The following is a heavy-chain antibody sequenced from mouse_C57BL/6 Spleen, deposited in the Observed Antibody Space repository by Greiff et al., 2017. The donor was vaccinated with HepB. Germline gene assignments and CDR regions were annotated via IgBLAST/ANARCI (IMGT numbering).Heavy chain of an antibody. D-gene: IGHD2-5*01. CDR2: IDPSDSYT. J-gene: IGHJ4*01. V-gene: IGHV1-50*01. CDR1: GYTFTSYW. Sequence: QVQLQQPGAELVKPGASVKLSCKASGYTFTSYWMQWVKQRPGQGLEWIGEIDPSDSYTNYNQKFKGKATLTVDTSSSTAYMQLSSLTSEDSAVYYCARGAYYSNYLYYAMDYWGQGTSVTVSS. CDR3: ARGAYYSNYLYYAMDY.